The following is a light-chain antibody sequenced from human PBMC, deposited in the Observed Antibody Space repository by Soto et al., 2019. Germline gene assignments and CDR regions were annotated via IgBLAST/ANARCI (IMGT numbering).Light chain of an antibody. J-gene: IGKJ1*01. Sequence: DIQMIQSPSTLSASVGDRVTITCRDSQSISSWLAWYQQKPGKAPKLLIYDASSLESGVPSRFSGSGSGTEFTLTISSLKPDDFATYYCEQYNTYSPTFGQGTKVEIK. CDR2: DAS. CDR1: QSISSW. CDR3: EQYNTYSPT. V-gene: IGKV1-5*01.